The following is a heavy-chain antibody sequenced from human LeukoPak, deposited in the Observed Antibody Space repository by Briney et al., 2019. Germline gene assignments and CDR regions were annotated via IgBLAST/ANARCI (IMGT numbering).Heavy chain of an antibody. V-gene: IGHV3-33*01. CDR1: GFTFSSYG. D-gene: IGHD2-2*01. CDR3: ATPVHDASLDY. J-gene: IGHJ4*02. Sequence: GGSLTLSCAASGFTFSSYGMHWVRQAPGKGLEWVAVIWYDGSNKYYADSVKGRFTISRDNSKNTLYLQMHSLRADDTAVYYCATPVHDASLDYWGQGTLVTVSS. CDR2: IWYDGSNK.